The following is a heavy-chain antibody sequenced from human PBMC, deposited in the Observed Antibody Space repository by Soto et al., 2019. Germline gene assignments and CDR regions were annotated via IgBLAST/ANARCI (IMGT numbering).Heavy chain of an antibody. Sequence: QVQLQESGPGLVKPSQTLSLTCTVSGGSISSCGYYWIWIRQHPGNVLECIGYIYDSGSTYYNPSLKRLATISVDTSKNQFSLKLRSVTAADTAVYYCARGVTMVRGVIHTQYFDSWGQGTLVTVSS. V-gene: IGHV4-31*01. CDR3: ARGVTMVRGVIHTQYFDS. J-gene: IGHJ4*02. CDR2: IYDSGST. CDR1: GGSISSCGYY. D-gene: IGHD3-10*01.